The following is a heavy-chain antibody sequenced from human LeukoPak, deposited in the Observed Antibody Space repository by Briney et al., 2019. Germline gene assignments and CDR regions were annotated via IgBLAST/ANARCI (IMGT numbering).Heavy chain of an antibody. Sequence: SETLSLTCAVYGGSFSGYYWSWIRQPPGKGLEWIGEINHSGSTNYNPSLKSRVTISVDTSKNQFSLKLSSVTAADTAVYYCARRSRVRGVHYMDVWGKGTTVTISS. J-gene: IGHJ6*03. CDR1: GGSFSGYY. V-gene: IGHV4-34*01. CDR3: ARRSRVRGVHYMDV. CDR2: INHSGST. D-gene: IGHD3-10*01.